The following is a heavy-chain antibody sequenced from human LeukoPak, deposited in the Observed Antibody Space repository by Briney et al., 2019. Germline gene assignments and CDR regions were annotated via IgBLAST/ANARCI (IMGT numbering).Heavy chain of an antibody. V-gene: IGHV1-24*01. CDR1: GYTLTELS. CDR3: ASPHFTYYYYGMDV. CDR2: FDPEDGET. J-gene: IGHJ6*02. Sequence: ASVKVSCKVSGYTLTELSMHWVRQAPGKGLEWMGGFDPEDGETIYAQKFQGRVTMTEDTSTDTAYMELSSLRSEDTAVYYCASPHFTYYYYGMDVWGQGTTVTVSS.